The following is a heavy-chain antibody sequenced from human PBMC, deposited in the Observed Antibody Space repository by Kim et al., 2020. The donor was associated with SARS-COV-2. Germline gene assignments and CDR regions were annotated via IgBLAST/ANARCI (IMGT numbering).Heavy chain of an antibody. J-gene: IGHJ6*02. Sequence: ASVKVSCKASGYTFTGYYMHWVRQAPVQGLEWMGWINPNSGGTNYAQKFQGWVTMTRDTSISTAYMELSRLRSDDTAVYYCAREEMATINYYYGMDVWGQGTTVTVSS. CDR3: AREEMATINYYYGMDV. D-gene: IGHD5-12*01. CDR2: INPNSGGT. V-gene: IGHV1-2*04. CDR1: GYTFTGYY.